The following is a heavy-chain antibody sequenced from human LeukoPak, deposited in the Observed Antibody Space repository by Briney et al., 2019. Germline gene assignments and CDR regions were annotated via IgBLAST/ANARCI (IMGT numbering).Heavy chain of an antibody. V-gene: IGHV3-21*01. J-gene: IGHJ4*02. CDR2: ISSSSSYI. CDR3: AGDIIENGDLGYLDS. Sequence: GGSLTLSCAASGFTFSSYSMNWVGQPPAKGLEWVSSISSSSSYIYYADSVKGRFTISRDNAKNSLYLQMNSLRAEDTAVYYCAGDIIENGDLGYLDSWGQGTLVTVSS. CDR1: GFTFSSYS. D-gene: IGHD4-17*01.